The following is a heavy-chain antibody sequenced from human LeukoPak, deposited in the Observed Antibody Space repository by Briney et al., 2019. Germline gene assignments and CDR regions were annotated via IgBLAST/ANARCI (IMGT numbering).Heavy chain of an antibody. V-gene: IGHV4-39*01. Sequence: SETLPLTCTVSGGSISSYYWGWIRQPPGKGLEWIGSIYYSGSTYYNPSLKSRVTISVDTSENQFSLKLSSVTAADTAVYYCARIVSDYYDSSGYYDYWGQGTLVTVSS. CDR3: ARIVSDYYDSSGYYDY. CDR1: GGSISSYY. J-gene: IGHJ4*02. CDR2: IYYSGST. D-gene: IGHD3-22*01.